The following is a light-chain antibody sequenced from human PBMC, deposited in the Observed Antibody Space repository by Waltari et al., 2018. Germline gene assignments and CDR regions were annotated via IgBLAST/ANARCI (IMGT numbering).Light chain of an antibody. CDR3: QQYYRSRT. Sequence: DIVMTQSPDSLAVSLGERATINCKSSQSVLYNSNGKNYLAWYQQKPGQPPKLLIYWASTRQSGAPDRFSGSGSGTDFTLTINSLQAEDVAVYYCQQYYRSRTFGQGTKVEIK. CDR1: QSVLYNSNGKNY. CDR2: WAS. V-gene: IGKV4-1*01. J-gene: IGKJ1*01.